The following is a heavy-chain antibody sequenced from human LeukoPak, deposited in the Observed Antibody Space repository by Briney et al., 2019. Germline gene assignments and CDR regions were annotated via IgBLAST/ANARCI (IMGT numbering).Heavy chain of an antibody. D-gene: IGHD4-17*01. CDR3: AKGGDYGRAFDI. CDR2: IYSDGSRT. Sequence: GGSLRLSCAGSGFTLNSNWMHWVRQGPGKGLVWVSRIYSDGSRTNYADSVKGRFTISGDNAKNTLYLQMNSLRADDTAVYYCAKGGDYGRAFDIWGQGTMVTVSS. CDR1: GFTLNSNW. J-gene: IGHJ3*02. V-gene: IGHV3-74*01.